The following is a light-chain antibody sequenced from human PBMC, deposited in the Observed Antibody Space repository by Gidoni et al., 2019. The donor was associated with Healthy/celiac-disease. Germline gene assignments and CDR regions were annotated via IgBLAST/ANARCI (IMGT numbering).Light chain of an antibody. CDR2: GAS. J-gene: IGKJ2*01. CDR3: QQYGSSPPYT. V-gene: IGKV3-20*01. Sequence: DIVLTQSPGTLSLSPGERATLSCRASQSVSSSYLAWSQQKPGQAPRLLIYGASSRATGIPDRFSGSGSGTDFTLTISRLEPEDFAVYYCQQYGSSPPYTFGQXTKLEIK. CDR1: QSVSSSY.